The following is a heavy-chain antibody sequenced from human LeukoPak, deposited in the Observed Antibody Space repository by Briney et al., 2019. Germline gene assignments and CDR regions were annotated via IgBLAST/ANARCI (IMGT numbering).Heavy chain of an antibody. Sequence: GGSLRLSCAAPGFTFNSSGMHWVRQAPGKGLEWVAVISYDGSNKYSADSVKGRLTISRDNSKNTLYLQMNSLRPEDTAVYYCATDHGFHYGAYFDYWGQGTLVTVSS. J-gene: IGHJ4*02. V-gene: IGHV3-30*03. CDR3: ATDHGFHYGAYFDY. CDR1: GFTFNSSG. CDR2: ISYDGSNK. D-gene: IGHD4-17*01.